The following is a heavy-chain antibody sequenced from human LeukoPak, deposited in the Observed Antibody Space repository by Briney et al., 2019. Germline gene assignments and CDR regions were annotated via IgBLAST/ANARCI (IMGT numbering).Heavy chain of an antibody. J-gene: IGHJ6*03. Sequence: SETLSLTCTVSGGSISSYYWGWIRQPPGKGLERIGSIYYSGSTNYNPSLKSRVTISVDTSKNQFSLKLSSVTAADTAVYYCARGRYYYYYYMDVWGKGTTVTVSS. CDR3: ARGRYYYYYYMDV. CDR1: GGSISSYY. V-gene: IGHV4-39*07. CDR2: IYYSGST.